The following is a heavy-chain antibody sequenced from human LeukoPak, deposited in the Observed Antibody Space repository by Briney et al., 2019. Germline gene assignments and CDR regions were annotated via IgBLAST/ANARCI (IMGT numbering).Heavy chain of an antibody. CDR2: IKQDGSEK. J-gene: IGHJ6*03. D-gene: IGHD2-2*01. CDR1: EFTFYSYW. V-gene: IGHV3-7*01. Sequence: GGSLRLSCAASEFTFYSYWMSWVRQAPGKGLEWVANIKQDGSEKYYVDSVKGRFTISRDNAKNSLYLQMNSLGAEDTAVYFCATTVVTIFYSNSLHYYYYMDVWGKGTTVTVSS. CDR3: ATTVVTIFYSNSLHYYYYMDV.